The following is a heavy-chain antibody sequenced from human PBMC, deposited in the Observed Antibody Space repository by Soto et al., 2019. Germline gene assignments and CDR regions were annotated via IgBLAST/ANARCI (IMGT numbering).Heavy chain of an antibody. D-gene: IGHD3-10*01. CDR3: AGHGITMVRGVTGRGRLGKWGMDV. CDR1: GYTFTSYY. Sequence: ASVKVSCKASGYTFTSYYMHWVRQAPGQGLEWMGIINPSGGSTSYAQKFQGRVTMTRDTSTSTVYMELSSLRSEDTVVYYCAGHGITMVRGVTGRGRLGKWGMDVWGQGTTVTVSS. J-gene: IGHJ6*02. CDR2: INPSGGST. V-gene: IGHV1-46*01.